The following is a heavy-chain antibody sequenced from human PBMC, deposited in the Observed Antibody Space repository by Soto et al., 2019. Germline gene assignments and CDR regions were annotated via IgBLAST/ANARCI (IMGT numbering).Heavy chain of an antibody. CDR1: GFSFEKHA. Sequence: LRLSCEGSGFSFEKHAMSWVRQAPGKGLEWVAGLNGNGDHTYYAPSVRGRFTISRDNSKNTLYLQMNSLRAEDTAIYYCGKASTYPLDGVDVWGQGTTVTVSS. J-gene: IGHJ6*02. CDR2: LNGNGDHT. D-gene: IGHD3-16*01. CDR3: GKASTYPLDGVDV. V-gene: IGHV3-23*01.